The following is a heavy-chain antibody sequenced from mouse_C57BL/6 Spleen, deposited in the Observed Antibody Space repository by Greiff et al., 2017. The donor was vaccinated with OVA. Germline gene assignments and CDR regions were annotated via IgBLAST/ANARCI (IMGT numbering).Heavy chain of an antibody. CDR2: IYPGSGST. J-gene: IGHJ1*03. CDR3: ARNDYDYESWYFDV. Sequence: QVQLKQPGAELVKPGASVKMSCKASGYTFTSYWITWVKQRPGQGLEWIGDIYPGSGSTNYNEKFKSKATLTVDTSSSTAYMQLSSLTSEDSAVYYCARNDYDYESWYFDVWGTGTTVTVSS. V-gene: IGHV1-55*01. CDR1: GYTFTSYW. D-gene: IGHD2-4*01.